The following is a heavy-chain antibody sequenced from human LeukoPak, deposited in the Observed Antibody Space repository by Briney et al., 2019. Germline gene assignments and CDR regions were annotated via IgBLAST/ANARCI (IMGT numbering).Heavy chain of an antibody. D-gene: IGHD3-22*01. Sequence: SXXXSCAXXXXXXXSXXMHXVXQXXXXGXEWVSAIGTAGDTYYPGSVKGRFTISRENAKNSLYLQMNSLRAEDTAVYYCARARGDYYDSWGQGTLVTVSS. J-gene: IGHJ4*02. CDR3: ARARGDYYDS. CDR1: XXXXXSXX. CDR2: IGTAGDT. V-gene: IGHV3-13*01.